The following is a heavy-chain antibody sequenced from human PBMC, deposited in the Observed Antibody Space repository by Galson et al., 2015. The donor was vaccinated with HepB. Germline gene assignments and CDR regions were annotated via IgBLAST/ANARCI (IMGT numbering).Heavy chain of an antibody. CDR1: GFTFSSYA. D-gene: IGHD7-27*01. Sequence: SLRLSCAASGFTFSSYAMSWVRQAPGKGLEWVSAISGSGGSTYYADSVKGRFTISRDNSKNTLYLQMNSLRAEDTAVYYCAKDALGSSTDHYNWFDPWGQGTLVTVSS. J-gene: IGHJ5*02. CDR3: AKDALGSSTDHYNWFDP. CDR2: ISGSGGST. V-gene: IGHV3-23*01.